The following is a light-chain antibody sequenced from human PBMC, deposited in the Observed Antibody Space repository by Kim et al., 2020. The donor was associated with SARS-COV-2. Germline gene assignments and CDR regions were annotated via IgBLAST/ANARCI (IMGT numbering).Light chain of an antibody. CDR3: SSHTTSSTYV. CDR1: SSNLCYYNS. CDR2: EVS. V-gene: IGLV2-14*01. J-gene: IGLJ1*01. Sequence: GQSLTSSCTGTSSNLCYYNSGAWYQQHPGKAPKLILYEVSERASGVSNRFSGSQSGNTASLTISGLRAEDEADYYCSSHTTSSTYVCGAGTKVTVL.